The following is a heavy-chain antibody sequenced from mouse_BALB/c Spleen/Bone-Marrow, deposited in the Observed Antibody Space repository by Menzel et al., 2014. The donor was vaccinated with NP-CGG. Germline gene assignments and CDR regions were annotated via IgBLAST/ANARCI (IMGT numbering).Heavy chain of an antibody. D-gene: IGHD3-2*02. CDR3: AKNQEAFDY. Sequence: EVNVVESGGGLVQPGGSLKLSCAASGFTFSNYGMSWVRQTPDKRLELVATINSNGGITYYPDSVKGRFTISRDNAKNTLYLQMSSLKSEDTAMYYCAKNQEAFDYWGRGTTLTVSS. CDR1: GFTFSNYG. J-gene: IGHJ2*01. CDR2: INSNGGIT. V-gene: IGHV5-6-3*01.